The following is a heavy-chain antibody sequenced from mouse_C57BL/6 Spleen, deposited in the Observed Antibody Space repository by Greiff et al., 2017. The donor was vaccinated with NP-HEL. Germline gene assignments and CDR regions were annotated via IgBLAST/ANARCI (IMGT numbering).Heavy chain of an antibody. CDR2: FYPGIGVP. CDR3: TSYYGSTYFDY. J-gene: IGHJ2*01. CDR1: GYTFTGTW. Sequence: VQLKQSGTVLARPGASVKMSCKTSGYTFTGTWRHGVKRGPGRGRDGKGVFYPGIGVPSSNKKFKGKAKLTAVTSASTAYMELSSLTNEDSAVYYCTSYYGSTYFDYWGQGTTLTVSS. V-gene: IGHV1-5*01. D-gene: IGHD1-1*01.